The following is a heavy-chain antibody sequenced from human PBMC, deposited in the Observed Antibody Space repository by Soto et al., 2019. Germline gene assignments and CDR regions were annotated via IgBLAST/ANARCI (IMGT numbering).Heavy chain of an antibody. Sequence: SETLSLTCAVYGGSFSGYYWSWIRQPPGKGLEWIGEINHSGSTNYNPSLKSRVTISVDTSKNQFSLKLSSVTAADTAVYYCARETRNWNYVRGDYWGQGTLVTVSS. CDR1: GGSFSGYY. V-gene: IGHV4-34*01. CDR2: INHSGST. J-gene: IGHJ4*02. CDR3: ARETRNWNYVRGDY. D-gene: IGHD1-7*01.